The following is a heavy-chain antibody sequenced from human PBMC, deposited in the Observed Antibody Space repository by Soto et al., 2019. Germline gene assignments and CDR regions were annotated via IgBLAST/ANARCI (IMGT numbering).Heavy chain of an antibody. CDR2: IIPIFGTA. Sequence: SVKVSCKASGGTFSSYAISWVRQAPGQGLEWMGGIIPIFGTANYAQKFQGRVTITADESTSTAYMELSSLRSEDTAVYYCARDGDGQNLNAFDIWGQGTMVTVSS. CDR1: GGTFSSYA. D-gene: IGHD7-27*01. J-gene: IGHJ3*02. V-gene: IGHV1-69*13. CDR3: ARDGDGQNLNAFDI.